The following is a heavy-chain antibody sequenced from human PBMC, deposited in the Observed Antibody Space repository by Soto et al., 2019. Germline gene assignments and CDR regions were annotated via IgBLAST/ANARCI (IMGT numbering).Heavy chain of an antibody. CDR1: GFTFDDYA. V-gene: IGHV3-9*01. CDR2: ISWNSGSI. J-gene: IGHJ6*02. Sequence: EVQLVESGGGLVQPGRSLRLSCAASGFTFDDYAMHWVRQAPGKGLEWVSGISWNSGSIGYADSVKGRFTISRYNAKNSLYLQMNSLRAEDTALYYCAKDYYYGMDVWGQGTTVTVS. CDR3: AKDYYYGMDV.